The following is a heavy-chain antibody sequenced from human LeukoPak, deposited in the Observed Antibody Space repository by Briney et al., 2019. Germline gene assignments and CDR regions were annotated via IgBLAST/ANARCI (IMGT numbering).Heavy chain of an antibody. V-gene: IGHV1-18*01. D-gene: IGHD3-3*01. J-gene: IGHJ4*02. CDR3: ARSQFWSGLPIDY. CDR2: ISAYNGNT. Sequence: ASVKVSCKASGYTFTSYGISWVRQAPGQGLEWMGWISAYNGNTNYAQKLQGRVTMTRDMSTSTVYMELSSLRSEDTAVYYCARSQFWSGLPIDYWGQGTLVTVSS. CDR1: GYTFTSYG.